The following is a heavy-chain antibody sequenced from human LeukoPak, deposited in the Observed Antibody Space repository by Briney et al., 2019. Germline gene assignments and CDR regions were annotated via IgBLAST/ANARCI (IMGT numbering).Heavy chain of an antibody. CDR1: GSTFRNYG. V-gene: IGHV3-33*01. J-gene: IGHJ4*02. D-gene: IGHD3-10*01. CDR2: ICYDGDNK. Sequence: GGSLRLSCVAPGSTFRNYGMHSVRQAPGKGLEWVAVICYDGDNKNYTDSVRGRFTISRDNSKNTLYLQMNSLSAEDTAVYYCARNFQNYYGSGSCYSDLDHWGQGTLVTVSS. CDR3: ARNFQNYYGSGSCYSDLDH.